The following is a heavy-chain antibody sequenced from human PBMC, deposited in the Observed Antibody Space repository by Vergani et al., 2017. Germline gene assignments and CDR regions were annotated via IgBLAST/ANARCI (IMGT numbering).Heavy chain of an antibody. Sequence: QVQLQESGPGLVKPSETLSLTCTVSGGSISSYYWSWIRQPPGKGLEWIGYIYYSGSTNYNPSLKSRVTISVDTSKNQFSLKLSSVTAADTAVYYWAGHGGGRTWNWFDPWGQGTLVTVSS. CDR1: GGSISSYY. CDR3: AGHGGGRTWNWFDP. J-gene: IGHJ5*02. V-gene: IGHV4-59*01. D-gene: IGHD2-8*01. CDR2: IYYSGST.